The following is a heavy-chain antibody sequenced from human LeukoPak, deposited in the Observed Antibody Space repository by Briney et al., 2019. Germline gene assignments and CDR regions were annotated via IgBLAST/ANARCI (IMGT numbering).Heavy chain of an antibody. V-gene: IGHV3-49*04. J-gene: IGHJ5*02. CDR1: GFTFGDYA. CDR3: TRPLRQLWFSFDP. Sequence: GGSLRLSCTASGFTFGDYAMSWVRQAPGKGLEWVGFIRSKAYGGTTEYAASVKGRFTISRDDSKSIAYLQMNSLKTEDTAVYYCTRPLRQLWFSFDPWGQGTLVTVSS. D-gene: IGHD5-18*01. CDR2: IRSKAYGGTT.